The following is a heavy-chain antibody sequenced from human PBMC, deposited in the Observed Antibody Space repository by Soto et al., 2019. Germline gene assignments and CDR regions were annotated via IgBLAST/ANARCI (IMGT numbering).Heavy chain of an antibody. Sequence: QPGGSLRLSCAASGFTFSSYAMSWVRQAPGKGLEWVSAISGSGGSTYYADSVKGRFTISRDNSKNTLYLQMNSLRAEDTAVYYCAKDLCGGDCWYYYGMDVWGQGTTVTVSS. CDR2: ISGSGGST. CDR1: GFTFSSYA. V-gene: IGHV3-23*01. J-gene: IGHJ6*02. CDR3: AKDLCGGDCWYYYGMDV. D-gene: IGHD2-21*02.